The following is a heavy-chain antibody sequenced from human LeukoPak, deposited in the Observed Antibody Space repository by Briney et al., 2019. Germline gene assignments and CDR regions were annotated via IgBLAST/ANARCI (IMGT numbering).Heavy chain of an antibody. CDR3: ATHLRGSSSSKVYYFDY. CDR2: INHSGST. D-gene: IGHD6-6*01. J-gene: IGHJ4*02. V-gene: IGHV4-34*01. Sequence: SETLSLTCAVYGGSFSGYYWSWIRQPPGKGLEWIGEINHSGSTNYNPSLKSRVTISVDTSKNQFSLKLSSVTAADTAVYYCATHLRGSSSSKVYYFDYWGQGTLVTVSS. CDR1: GGSFSGYY.